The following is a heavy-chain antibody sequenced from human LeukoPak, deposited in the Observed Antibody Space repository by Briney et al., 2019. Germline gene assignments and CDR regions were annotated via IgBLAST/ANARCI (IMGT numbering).Heavy chain of an antibody. J-gene: IGHJ4*02. V-gene: IGHV1-2*02. CDR1: GYTFTGYY. CDR3: ARLPGYGKVRGSY. D-gene: IGHD3-10*01. CDR2: INPNSGGT. Sequence: ASVKVSCKASGYTFTGYYMHWVRQAPGQGLEWMGWINPNSGGTNYAQKFQGRVTMTRDTSISTAYMELSRLRSDDTAVYYCARLPGYGKVRGSYWGQGTLVAVSS.